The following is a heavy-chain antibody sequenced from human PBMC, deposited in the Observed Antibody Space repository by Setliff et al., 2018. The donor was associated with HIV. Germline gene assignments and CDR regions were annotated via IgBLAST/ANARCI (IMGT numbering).Heavy chain of an antibody. Sequence: ASVKVSCKASGYTLTTHAMHWVRQAPGQSLEWMGWINAGNGNTKYSQKFQGRVTITRDTSARKAYMDLTSLRSEDTAVYYCARGSSGWPYYFDYWGQGTLVTVS. CDR1: GYTLTTHA. CDR3: ARGSSGWPYYFDY. J-gene: IGHJ4*02. V-gene: IGHV1-3*01. D-gene: IGHD6-19*01. CDR2: INAGNGNT.